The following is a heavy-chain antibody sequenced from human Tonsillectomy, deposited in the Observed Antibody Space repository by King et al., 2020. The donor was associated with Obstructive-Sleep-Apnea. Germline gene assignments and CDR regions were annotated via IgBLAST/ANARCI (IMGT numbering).Heavy chain of an antibody. D-gene: IGHD3-10*01. CDR3: ARDLGGSGSYWGRYFDS. Sequence: VQLQESGPGLVKPSQTLSLTCTVSGGSISSGGYYWSWIRQHPGKGLEWIGYIYYSGSTYYNPSLKSRVTISVDTSKNKFSLKLSSVTAAVTAGYYCARDLGGSGSYWGRYFDSWGQGTLVTVSS. CDR2: IYYSGST. V-gene: IGHV4-31*03. J-gene: IGHJ4*02. CDR1: GGSISSGGYY.